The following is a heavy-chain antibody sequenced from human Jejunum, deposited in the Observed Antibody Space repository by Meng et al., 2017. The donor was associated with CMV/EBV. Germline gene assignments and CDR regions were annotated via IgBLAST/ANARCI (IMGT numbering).Heavy chain of an antibody. Sequence: GGSFSSYYWRWIRQSPGQGLEWSGQIKRRGSTSYNPSLRRRVTISEDTSKNQFSLRLTSVTAADTATYYCARYYCASSNCYPFDSWGQGERGTVSS. D-gene: IGHD2-2*01. J-gene: IGHJ4*02. V-gene: IGHV4-34*01. CDR1: GGSFSSYY. CDR2: IKRRGST. CDR3: ARYYCASSNCYPFDS.